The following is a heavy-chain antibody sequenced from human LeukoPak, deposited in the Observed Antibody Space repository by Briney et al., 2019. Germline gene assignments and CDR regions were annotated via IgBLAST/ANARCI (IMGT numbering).Heavy chain of an antibody. D-gene: IGHD3-10*01. Sequence: SETLSLTCTVSGYSISSGYYWGWIQQPPGKGLEWIGSFYHGGSIYYNPSLKSRVTISVDTSKNHFSLKLSSVTAADTAVYYCARERLVRGVPDAFDIWGQGTVVTVSS. CDR1: GYSISSGYY. CDR3: ARERLVRGVPDAFDI. V-gene: IGHV4-38-2*02. CDR2: FYHGGSI. J-gene: IGHJ3*02.